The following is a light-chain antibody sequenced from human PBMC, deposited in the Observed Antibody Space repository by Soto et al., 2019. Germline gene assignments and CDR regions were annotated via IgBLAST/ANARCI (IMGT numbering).Light chain of an antibody. CDR1: SSDVGAYNY. J-gene: IGLJ1*01. Sequence: QSVLTQPPSASGSPGQSVTISCTGTSSDVGAYNYVSCYQQHPGKAPKLMIYEVSKRPSGVPDRFSGSKSGNTASLTVSGLQAEDETDYYCSSYAGSNTYVFGTGTKVTVL. CDR3: SSYAGSNTYV. CDR2: EVS. V-gene: IGLV2-8*01.